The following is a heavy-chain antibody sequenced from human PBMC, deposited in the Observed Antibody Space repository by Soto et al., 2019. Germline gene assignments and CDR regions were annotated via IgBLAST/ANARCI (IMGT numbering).Heavy chain of an antibody. Sequence: EMQLLESGGDLVQPGGSLRLSCAASGFAFSSYAMTWVRQAPGKGLEYVSAISGNGISTYYADSMKGRFIISRDNSRNTLFLQINSLRAEDTAVYYCAKDRDDIEMVDAFEMWGQGTMVTVSS. V-gene: IGHV3-23*01. CDR1: GFAFSSYA. CDR3: AKDRDDIEMVDAFEM. D-gene: IGHD2-15*01. CDR2: ISGNGIST. J-gene: IGHJ3*02.